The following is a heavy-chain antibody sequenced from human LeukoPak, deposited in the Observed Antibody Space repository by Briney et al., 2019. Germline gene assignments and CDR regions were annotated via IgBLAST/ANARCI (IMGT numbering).Heavy chain of an antibody. CDR1: GYTFTGYY. J-gene: IGHJ5*02. CDR3: ARVFHVSGFDP. Sequence: ASVKVSCKASGYTFTGYYMHWVRQAPGQGLEWMGWINPNSGGTNYAQKFQGRVTMTRDTSISTACMELRSLRSEDTALYYCARVFHVSGFDPWGQGTLVTVSS. D-gene: IGHD3-16*01. CDR2: INPNSGGT. V-gene: IGHV1-2*02.